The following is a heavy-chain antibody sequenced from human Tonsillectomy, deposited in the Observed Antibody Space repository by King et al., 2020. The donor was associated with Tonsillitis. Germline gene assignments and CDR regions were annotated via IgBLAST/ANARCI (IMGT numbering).Heavy chain of an antibody. Sequence: VPLVSSGGGLVQPGRSLRLSCAASGFTFGDYGLHWVRQAPGKGLEWVSGITWNSGSLGYADSVKGRFTLSRDDAKNSLYLQMNSLRADDTALYYGAREASQARVGEVRRVDDWGKGARGT. CDR3: AREASQARVGEVRRVDD. V-gene: IGHV3-9*01. CDR2: ITWNSGSL. CDR1: GFTFGDYG. D-gene: IGHD3-10*01. J-gene: IGHJ4*02.